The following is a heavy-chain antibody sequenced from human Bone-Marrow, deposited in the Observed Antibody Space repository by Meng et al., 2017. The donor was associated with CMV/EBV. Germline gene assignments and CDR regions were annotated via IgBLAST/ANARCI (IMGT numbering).Heavy chain of an antibody. V-gene: IGHV3-13*01. D-gene: IGHD2-2*01. Sequence: GSLRLSCAASGFTFSSYDMHWVRQATGKGLEWVSAIGTAGDTYYPGSVKGRFTISRENAKNSLYLQMNSLRAGDTAVYYCARGDLAYCSSTSCHYGIDVWGQGTTVTVSS. CDR1: GFTFSSYD. CDR2: IGTAGDT. J-gene: IGHJ6*02. CDR3: ARGDLAYCSSTSCHYGIDV.